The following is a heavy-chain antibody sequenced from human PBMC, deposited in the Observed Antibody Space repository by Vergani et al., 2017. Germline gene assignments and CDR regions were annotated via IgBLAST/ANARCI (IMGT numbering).Heavy chain of an antibody. CDR2: INPSGGST. D-gene: IGHD5-24*01. CDR3: ARDEFGRDGYNNLWGD. J-gene: IGHJ4*02. Sequence: QVQLVQSGAEVKKPGASVKVSCKASGYTFTSYYMHWVRQAPGQGLEWMGIINPSGGSTSYAQKFQVRVTMTRYTSTSTVYMELSSLRSEDTAVYYCARDEFGRDGYNNLWGDWGQGTLVTVSS. CDR1: GYTFTSYY. V-gene: IGHV1-46*01.